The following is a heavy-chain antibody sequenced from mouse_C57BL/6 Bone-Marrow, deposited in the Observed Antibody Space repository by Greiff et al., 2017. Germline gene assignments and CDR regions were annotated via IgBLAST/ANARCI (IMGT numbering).Heavy chain of an antibody. Sequence: VQLQQSGAELVKPGASVKLSCKASGYTFTSYWMHWVKQRPGQGLEWIGMIHPNSGSTNYNEKFKSKATLTVDKSSSTAYMQLSSLTCEDSAVYYCARWLLGGAYWGQGALVTVSA. CDR1: GYTFTSYW. J-gene: IGHJ3*01. V-gene: IGHV1-64*01. D-gene: IGHD2-3*01. CDR2: IHPNSGST. CDR3: ARWLLGGAY.